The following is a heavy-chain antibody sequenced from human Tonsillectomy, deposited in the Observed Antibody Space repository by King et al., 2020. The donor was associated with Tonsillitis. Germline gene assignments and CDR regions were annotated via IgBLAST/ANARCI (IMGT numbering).Heavy chain of an antibody. D-gene: IGHD3-22*01. V-gene: IGHV1-2*02. CDR3: ARDIYPYYYGSSGYDEAFDI. Sequence: VQLVESGAEVKKPGASVKVSCKASGYSFTDYYIQWVRQAPGQGLEWMGWINPNRGGTKFVQKFQGRVTMTRDMSISTAYMELRRLRSDDTAVYYCARDIYPYYYGSSGYDEAFDIWGQGTMVTVSS. J-gene: IGHJ3*02. CDR1: GYSFTDYY. CDR2: INPNRGGT.